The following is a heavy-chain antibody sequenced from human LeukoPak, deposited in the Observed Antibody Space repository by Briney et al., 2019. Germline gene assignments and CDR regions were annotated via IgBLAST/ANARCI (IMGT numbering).Heavy chain of an antibody. CDR3: ARVDIRHDFWSGPGRRYFDY. V-gene: IGHV4-61*02. D-gene: IGHD3-3*01. CDR2: ISSSGST. J-gene: IGHJ4*02. CDR1: GDSISSGDYY. Sequence: SETLSLTCTVSGDSISSGDYYWSWIRQPAGKGLEWIGRISSSGSTNYNPSLKSRVTISVDTSKNQFSLKLSSVTAADTAVYYCARVDIRHDFWSGPGRRYFDYWGQGTLVTVSS.